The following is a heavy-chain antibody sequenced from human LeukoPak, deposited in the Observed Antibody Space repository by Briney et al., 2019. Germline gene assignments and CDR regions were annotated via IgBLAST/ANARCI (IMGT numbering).Heavy chain of an antibody. V-gene: IGHV3-72*01. Sequence: GGSLRLSCAASGFTFGDHYIDWVRQAPGKGLEWVGRARNRGNGYTTQYAAPVKGRFTFSRDDSENTVYLQMNSLKTEDTAVYFCARIMRVDYGTYYFDYWGQGTLVTVSS. CDR3: ARIMRVDYGTYYFDY. CDR1: GFTFGDHY. D-gene: IGHD4/OR15-4a*01. J-gene: IGHJ4*02. CDR2: ARNRGNGYTT.